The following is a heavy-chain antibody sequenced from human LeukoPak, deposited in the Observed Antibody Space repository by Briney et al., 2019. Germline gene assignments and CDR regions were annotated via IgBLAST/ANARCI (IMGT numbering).Heavy chain of an antibody. J-gene: IGHJ4*02. CDR2: ISAYNGNT. D-gene: IGHD3-22*01. CDR3: ARDLAYYYDSSGWAIIDY. Sequence: GASVKVSCKASGYTFTSYGISWVRQAPGQGLEWMGWISAYNGNTNYAQKLQGRVTMTTDTSTSTAYMELRSLRSDDTAVYYCARDLAYYYDSSGWAIIDYWGQGTLVTVSS. V-gene: IGHV1-18*01. CDR1: GYTFTSYG.